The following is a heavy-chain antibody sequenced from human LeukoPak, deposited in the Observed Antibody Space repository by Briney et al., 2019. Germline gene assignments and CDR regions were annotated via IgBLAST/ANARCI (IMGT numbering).Heavy chain of an antibody. V-gene: IGHV5-10-1*01. CDR1: GYSFTTYW. Sequence: GESLRISCKGSGYSFTTYWITWVRQMPGKGLEWMGRIDPSDSYTNYSPSFQGHFTISADKSISTAYLQWSSLKAPDTAMYYCTRQRSGWPLGFWGQGTLVTVSS. D-gene: IGHD6-19*01. CDR2: IDPSDSYT. CDR3: TRQRSGWPLGF. J-gene: IGHJ4*02.